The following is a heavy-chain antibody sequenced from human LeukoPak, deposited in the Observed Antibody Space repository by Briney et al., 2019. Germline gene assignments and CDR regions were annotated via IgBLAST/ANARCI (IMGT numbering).Heavy chain of an antibody. CDR3: ARFLDYCSSTSCSTTDY. Sequence: PGGSLRLSCSASGFTYTDYSMSWVRQVPGKGLEWVSGINSDGSSTSYADSVKGRFTISRDNAKNTLYLQMNSLRAEDTAVYYCARFLDYCSSTSCSTTDYWGQGTLVTVSS. CDR1: GFTYTDYS. D-gene: IGHD2-2*02. V-gene: IGHV3-74*01. CDR2: INSDGSST. J-gene: IGHJ4*02.